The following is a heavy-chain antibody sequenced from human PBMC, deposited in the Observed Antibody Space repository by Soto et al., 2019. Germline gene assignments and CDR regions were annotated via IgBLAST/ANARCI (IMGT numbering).Heavy chain of an antibody. V-gene: IGHV1-69*06. CDR3: ATSDVGYSYGYFEY. Sequence: QVQLVQSGAEVKKPGSSVKVSCKASGGTFSSYAISWVRQAPGQGLEWMGGIIPIFGTANYAQKFQGRVTITADKSASTAYMELSSLRSEDTAVYYCATSDVGYSYGYFEYWGQGTLVTVSS. D-gene: IGHD5-18*01. CDR1: GGTFSSYA. CDR2: IIPIFGTA. J-gene: IGHJ4*02.